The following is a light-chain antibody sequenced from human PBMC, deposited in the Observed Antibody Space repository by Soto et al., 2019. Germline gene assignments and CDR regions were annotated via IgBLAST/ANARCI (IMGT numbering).Light chain of an antibody. CDR1: QSVDSD. Sequence: IVLTQSPSSLSSSLVERFTITCRASQSVDSDLVWYQQKPGQAPRRLIYGASNRATGIPARFSGSGSGTDFTLTINSLEPDDFAVYYCQQRDSWPSTFGQGTKVDIK. V-gene: IGKV3-11*01. CDR2: GAS. CDR3: QQRDSWPST. J-gene: IGKJ1*01.